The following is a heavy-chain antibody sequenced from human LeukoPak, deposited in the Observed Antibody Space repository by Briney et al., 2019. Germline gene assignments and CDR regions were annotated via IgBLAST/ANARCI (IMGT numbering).Heavy chain of an antibody. D-gene: IGHD5-18*01. CDR3: ARGGHTYSYFPKPWDY. J-gene: IGHJ4*02. CDR2: INPSDGTT. Sequence: ASVKVSCKASGYSFTSYYIHWVRQAPGQGLEWMGIINPSDGTTNYAQKFQGRVTMTRDMSTTTVCVELSSLKSDDTAVYYCARGGHTYSYFPKPWDYWGQGTLVTVSS. CDR1: GYSFTSYY. V-gene: IGHV1-46*01.